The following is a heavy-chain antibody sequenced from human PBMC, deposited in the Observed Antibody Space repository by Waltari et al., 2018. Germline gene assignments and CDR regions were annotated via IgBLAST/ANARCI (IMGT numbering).Heavy chain of an antibody. J-gene: IGHJ4*02. D-gene: IGHD1-26*01. CDR3: AREEARSYGYFDY. CDR1: GGSISSGSYY. Sequence: QVQLQESGPGLVKPSQTLSLPCTVSGGSISSGSYYWSWIRQPAGKGLEWIGYIYTSGSTNYNPSLKSRVTISVDTSKNQFSLKLSSVTAADTAVYYCAREEARSYGYFDYWGQGTLVTVSS. V-gene: IGHV4-61*09. CDR2: IYTSGST.